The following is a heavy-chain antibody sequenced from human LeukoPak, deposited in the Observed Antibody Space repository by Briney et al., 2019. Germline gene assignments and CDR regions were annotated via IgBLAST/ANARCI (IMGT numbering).Heavy chain of an antibody. CDR1: GYTFTGYY. Sequence: ASVKVSCKASGYTFTGYYMHWVRQMPGKGLEWMGIIYPGDSDTRYSPSFQGQVTISADKSISTAYLQWSSLKASDTAMYYCARHVAVAGTGTLGYWGQGTLVTVSS. CDR3: ARHVAVAGTGTLGY. D-gene: IGHD6-19*01. J-gene: IGHJ4*02. CDR2: IYPGDSDT. V-gene: IGHV5-51*01.